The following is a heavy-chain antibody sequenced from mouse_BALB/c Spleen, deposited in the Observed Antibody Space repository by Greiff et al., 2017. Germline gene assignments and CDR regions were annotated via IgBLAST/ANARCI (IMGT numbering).Heavy chain of an antibody. D-gene: IGHD2-1*01. CDR3: ARSPYGNYFDY. CDR2: IDPANGNT. J-gene: IGHJ2*01. CDR1: GFNFKDTY. Sequence: VQLQQPGAELVKPGASVKLSCTASGFNFKDTYMHWVKQRPEQGLEWIGRIDPANGNTKYDPKFQGKATITADTSSNTAYLQLSSLTSEDTAVYYCARSPYGNYFDYWGQGTTLTVSS. V-gene: IGHV14-3*02.